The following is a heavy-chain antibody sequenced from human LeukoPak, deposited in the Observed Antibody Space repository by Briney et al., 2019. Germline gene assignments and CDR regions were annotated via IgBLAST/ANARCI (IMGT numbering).Heavy chain of an antibody. Sequence: ASVKVSCKASGYTFTSYYMHWVRQAPGQGLEWMGIINPSGGSTSYAQKFLGRVTMTRDTSTSTVYMELSSLRSEDTAVYYCARDGRRGYSYGYAGHHAYYWGQGTLVTVSS. CDR3: ARDGRRGYSYGYAGHHAYY. D-gene: IGHD5-18*01. J-gene: IGHJ4*02. CDR1: GYTFTSYY. V-gene: IGHV1-46*01. CDR2: INPSGGST.